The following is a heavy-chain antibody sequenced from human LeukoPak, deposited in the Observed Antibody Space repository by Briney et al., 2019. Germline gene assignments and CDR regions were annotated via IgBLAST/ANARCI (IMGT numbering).Heavy chain of an antibody. CDR3: ARVHCSGGSCYPGEVIDY. J-gene: IGHJ4*02. CDR2: ISTTGSTI. V-gene: IGHV3-48*04. Sequence: GGSLRLSCAASGFTFNSHSMNWVRQAPGKGLEWVSYISTTGSTIYYSDSVKGRFTISRDNAKNSLYLQMNSLRAEDTAMCYCARVHCSGGSCYPGEVIDYWGQGTLVTVSS. CDR1: GFTFNSHS. D-gene: IGHD2-15*01.